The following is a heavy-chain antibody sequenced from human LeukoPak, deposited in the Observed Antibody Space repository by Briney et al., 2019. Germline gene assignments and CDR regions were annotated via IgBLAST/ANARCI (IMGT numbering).Heavy chain of an antibody. D-gene: IGHD5-24*01. Sequence: PSETLSLTCTVSGGSISSSSYYWGWIRQPPGKGLEWIGSIYYSGSTYYNPSLKSRVTISVDTSKNQFSLKLSSVTAADTAVYYCARARRWLVDYWGQGTLVTVSS. CDR2: IYYSGST. CDR3: ARARRWLVDY. CDR1: GGSISSSSYY. V-gene: IGHV4-39*07. J-gene: IGHJ4*02.